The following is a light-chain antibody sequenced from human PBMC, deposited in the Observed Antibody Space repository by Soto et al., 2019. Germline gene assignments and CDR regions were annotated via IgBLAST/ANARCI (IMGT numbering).Light chain of an antibody. Sequence: QSALTQPPSVSGSPGQSITISCTGTTNDVGGNNYVSWYQRHPDKAPKILIYEATNRPSGVSHRFSGSKSGNTASLTISGLQAEDEADYFCISYAVTNTRVFGAGTKLTVL. J-gene: IGLJ2*01. V-gene: IGLV2-14*01. CDR1: TNDVGGNNY. CDR3: ISYAVTNTRV. CDR2: EAT.